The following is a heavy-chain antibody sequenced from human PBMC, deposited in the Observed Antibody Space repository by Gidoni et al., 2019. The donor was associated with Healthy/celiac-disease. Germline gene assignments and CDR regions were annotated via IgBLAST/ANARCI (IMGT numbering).Heavy chain of an antibody. CDR1: GFTLSSYG. D-gene: IGHD6-19*01. Sequence: QVQLVEPGGGVVQPGRSLRLSCAASGFTLSSYGMHWVRQAPGKGLELVAVIWYDGSNKYYADSVNGRFTISRDNSKNTLYLQMNSLRAEDTAVYYCARDRSTFIAVAKGGYYGMDVWGQGTTVTVSS. V-gene: IGHV3-33*01. J-gene: IGHJ6*02. CDR2: IWYDGSNK. CDR3: ARDRSTFIAVAKGGYYGMDV.